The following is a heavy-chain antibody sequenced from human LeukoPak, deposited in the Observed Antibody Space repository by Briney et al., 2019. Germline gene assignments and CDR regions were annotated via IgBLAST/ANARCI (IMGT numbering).Heavy chain of an antibody. V-gene: IGHV4-34*01. CDR1: GGSFSGYY. D-gene: IGHD5-12*01. CDR3: ARELVESADSGYDI. J-gene: IGHJ4*02. CDR2: INHSGST. Sequence: PSETLSLTCAVYGGSFSGYYWSWIRQPPGKGLEWIGEINHSGSTNYNPSLKSRVTISVDTSKNQFSLKLSSVTAADTAVYYCARELVESADSGYDIWGQGTLVTVSS.